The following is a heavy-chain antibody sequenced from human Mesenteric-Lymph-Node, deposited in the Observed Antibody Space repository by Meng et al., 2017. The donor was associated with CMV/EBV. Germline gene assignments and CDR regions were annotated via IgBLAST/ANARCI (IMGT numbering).Heavy chain of an antibody. D-gene: IGHD5-24*01. Sequence: GGPLSRCYSFWSWIRQPPGKGLEWIGYIYYSGSTYYNPSLKSRVTISVDTSKNQFSLKLSSVTAADTAVYYCAREVATTTGAYYFDYWGQGTLVTVSS. CDR1: GGPLSRCYSF. V-gene: IGHV4-30-4*08. J-gene: IGHJ4*02. CDR3: AREVATTTGAYYFDY. CDR2: IYYSGST.